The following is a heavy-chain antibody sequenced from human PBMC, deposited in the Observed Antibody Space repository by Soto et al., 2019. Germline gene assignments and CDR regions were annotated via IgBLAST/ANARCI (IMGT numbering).Heavy chain of an antibody. V-gene: IGHV3-23*01. J-gene: IGHJ6*04. CDR3: AKDEDWSPAHCCMDV. Sequence: GRSLRLSCTAPGFTFSKYPMNLVRHPPGKGLEWVSSISVLGGTTYYAVSVKGRFTISRDNSRNIINLQMDSLRAEDTAVYKYAKDEDWSPAHCCMDVRGKGTTVTGSS. CDR2: ISVLGGTT. CDR1: GFTFSKYP. D-gene: IGHD2-21*02.